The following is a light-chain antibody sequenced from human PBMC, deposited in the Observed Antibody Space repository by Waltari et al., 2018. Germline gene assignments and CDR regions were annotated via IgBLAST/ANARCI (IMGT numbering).Light chain of an antibody. V-gene: IGKV1-5*03. Sequence: DTQMTQSPSTLSASVGDRVTITCRASQTIGSWLAWYQHKQGKAPKLLIYKASSLETGVPSRFSGSGSGTEFTLTISSLQSDDFATYYCQQYNSYSVTFGQGTKVEIK. CDR1: QTIGSW. CDR3: QQYNSYSVT. CDR2: KAS. J-gene: IGKJ1*01.